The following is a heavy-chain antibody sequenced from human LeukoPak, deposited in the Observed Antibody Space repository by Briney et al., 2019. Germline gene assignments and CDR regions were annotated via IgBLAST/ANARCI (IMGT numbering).Heavy chain of an antibody. CDR1: XSNSW. CDR3: ARGGGSGSYYKRELDY. CDR2: IKEDGSEK. Sequence: XSNSWMXWGRQAPGKGVEWGANIKEDGSEKYYVNSVKGQFTISRDNAKNTLYMQMNSLRAEDTAVYYCARGGGSGSYYKRELDYWGQGTLVTVSS. V-gene: IGHV3-7*01. J-gene: IGHJ4*02. D-gene: IGHD3-10*01.